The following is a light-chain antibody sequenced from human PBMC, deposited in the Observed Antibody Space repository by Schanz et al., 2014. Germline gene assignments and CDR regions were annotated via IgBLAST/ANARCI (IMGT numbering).Light chain of an antibody. CDR2: EVS. V-gene: IGLV2-8*01. J-gene: IGLJ3*02. CDR1: SSDVGGFNS. Sequence: QSVLTQPPSASGSPGQSVTISCTGTSSDVGGFNSVAWYQQHPGKAPKLMIHEVSKRPSGVPDRFSGSKSGNTASLTVSGLLAEDEADYYCGSYAGERAMFGGGTKLTVL. CDR3: GSYAGERAM.